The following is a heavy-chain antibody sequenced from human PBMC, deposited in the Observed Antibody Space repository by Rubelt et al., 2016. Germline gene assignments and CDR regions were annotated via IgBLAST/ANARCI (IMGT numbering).Heavy chain of an antibody. J-gene: IGHJ6*02. CDR3: AGDLRSVGNSDYYYGMDV. Sequence: QLQLQESGPGLVKPSETLSLTCTVSGGSISSSSYYWGWIRQPPGKGLEWIGSIYYSGSTYYNPSRKSGVNVSVGMSNNRFSLKLGYVTAADTAVYDCAGDLRSVGNSDYYYGMDVWGQGTTVTDSS. V-gene: IGHV4-39*07. D-gene: IGHD4-23*01. CDR1: GGSISSSSYY. CDR2: IYYSGST.